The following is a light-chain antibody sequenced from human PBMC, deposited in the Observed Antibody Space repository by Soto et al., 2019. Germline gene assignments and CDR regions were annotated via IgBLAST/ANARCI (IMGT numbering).Light chain of an antibody. CDR3: NSYTSNNTYV. Sequence: QSALTQPASMSGSPGQSITISCTGTSSDIGTYNYVSWYQQHPGKVPKLMIYEVSNRPSGVSNRFSGSKSGNAASLTISGLRAEDEADYYCNSYTSNNTYVFGTGTKLTVL. J-gene: IGLJ1*01. V-gene: IGLV2-14*01. CDR1: SSDIGTYNY. CDR2: EVS.